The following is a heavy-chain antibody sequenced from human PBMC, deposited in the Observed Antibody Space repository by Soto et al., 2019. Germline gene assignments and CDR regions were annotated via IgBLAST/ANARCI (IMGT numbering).Heavy chain of an antibody. D-gene: IGHD3-9*01. J-gene: IGHJ6*02. CDR3: ARGDYDILTGSYKSYYGMDV. V-gene: IGHV5-51*01. CDR2: IYPGHSNV. Sequence: GESLKISCQVSGYVFTTYWIGWVRQMPGKGLEWVGIIYPGHSNVKYSPSFQGQVTISAATSISTAYLQWSSLKDSDTAMYYCARGDYDILTGSYKSYYGMDVWGQGTTVTVSS. CDR1: GYVFTTYW.